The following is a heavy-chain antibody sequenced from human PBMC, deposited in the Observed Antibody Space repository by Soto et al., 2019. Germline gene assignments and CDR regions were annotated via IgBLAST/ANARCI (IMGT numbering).Heavy chain of an antibody. Sequence: QAQVVQSGAEVRKPGSSVKLSCKASEGTFNSYAIAWVRQAPGQGLEWMGGIIPYYNTLNYAQKFQDRVKITADDSTNTVYMALSSLRSDDTAVYFFASGASRWYPYFFDSWAQGTLVTVSS. V-gene: IGHV1-69*01. CDR1: EGTFNSYA. D-gene: IGHD6-13*01. CDR2: IIPYYNTL. J-gene: IGHJ4*02. CDR3: ASGASRWYPYFFDS.